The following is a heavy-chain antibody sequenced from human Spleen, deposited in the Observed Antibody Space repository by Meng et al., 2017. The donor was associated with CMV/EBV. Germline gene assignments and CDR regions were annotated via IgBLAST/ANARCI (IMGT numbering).Heavy chain of an antibody. Sequence: ASVKVSCKASGYTFTGHYMHWVRQAPGQGLEWMGWINPKSGGTNYAQKFQGGVTMTRDTSISTAYMELSRLRSDDTAVYYCARYCSSTSCPHNWFDPWGQGTLVTVSS. CDR3: ARYCSSTSCPHNWFDP. V-gene: IGHV1-2*02. D-gene: IGHD2-2*01. CDR2: INPKSGGT. J-gene: IGHJ5*02. CDR1: GYTFTGHY.